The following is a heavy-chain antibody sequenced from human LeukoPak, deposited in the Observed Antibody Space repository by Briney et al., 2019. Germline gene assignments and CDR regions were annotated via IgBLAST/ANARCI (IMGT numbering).Heavy chain of an antibody. CDR3: ARDGRENYYDSSGDY. Sequence: ASVKVSCKASGYIFTAYYLYWVRQAPGQGLEWMGRIIPILGIANYAQKFQGRVTITADKSTSTAYMELSSLRSEDTAVYYCARDGRENYYDSSGDYWGQGTLVTVSS. D-gene: IGHD3-22*01. J-gene: IGHJ4*02. CDR1: GYIFTAYY. V-gene: IGHV1-69*04. CDR2: IIPILGIA.